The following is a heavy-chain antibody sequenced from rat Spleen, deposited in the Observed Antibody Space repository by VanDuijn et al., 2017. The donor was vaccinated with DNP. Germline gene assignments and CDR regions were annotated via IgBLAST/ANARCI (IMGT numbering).Heavy chain of an antibody. J-gene: IGHJ2*01. Sequence: EVKLVESGGGLVQPGRSLKLSCAASGFTFSNYDMAWVRQAPTKGLEWVASISTSGGSTYYRDSVKGRFTVSRDNAKSTLYLQMNSLRSEDTATYYCATGGGHYWGQGVMVTVSS. CDR1: GFTFSNYD. V-gene: IGHV5-25*01. CDR3: ATGGGHY. CDR2: ISTSGGST. D-gene: IGHD1-11*01.